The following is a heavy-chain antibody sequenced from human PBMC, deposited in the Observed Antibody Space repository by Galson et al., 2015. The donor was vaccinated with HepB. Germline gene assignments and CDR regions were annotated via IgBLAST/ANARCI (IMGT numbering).Heavy chain of an antibody. CDR3: ARDRYKQWLVRGGNWFDP. J-gene: IGHJ5*02. Sequence: SLRLSCAASGFTFDDYGMSRVRQAPGKGLEWVSSISSSSSYIYYADSVKGRFTISRDNAKNSLYLQMNSLRAEDTAVYYCARDRYKQWLVRGGNWFDPWGQGTLVTVSS. D-gene: IGHD6-19*01. CDR2: ISSSSSYI. CDR1: GFTFDDYG. V-gene: IGHV3-21*01.